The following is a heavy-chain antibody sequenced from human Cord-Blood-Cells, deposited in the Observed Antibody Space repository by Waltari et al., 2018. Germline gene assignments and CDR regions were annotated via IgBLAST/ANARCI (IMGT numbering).Heavy chain of an antibody. CDR3: ARSTDYYDSSGYYYYYYMDV. CDR1: GGTFSSYA. Sequence: QVQLVQSGAEVKKPGSSVKASCKASGGTFSSYALSWVRQVPGQGLAWMGGIIPILGIANYAQKFQGRVTITADESTSTAYMELSSLRSEDTAVYYCARSTDYYDSSGYYYYYYMDVWGKGTTVTVSS. V-gene: IGHV1-69*04. CDR2: IIPILGIA. J-gene: IGHJ6*03. D-gene: IGHD3-22*01.